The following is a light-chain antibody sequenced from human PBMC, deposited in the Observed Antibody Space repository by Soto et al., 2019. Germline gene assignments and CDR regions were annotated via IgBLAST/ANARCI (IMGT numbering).Light chain of an antibody. V-gene: IGKV3-20*01. CDR3: QPYGSSGT. CDR1: QSVSNNY. Sequence: ETELTQKTATQRRAAEERSTRWSPASQSVSNNYLAWYQQKPGQAPRLLIYGASNRATGIPDRFSGSGSGTESSLSISRLEAEDFAVYFCQPYGSSGTFGQGTKVDNK. CDR2: GAS. J-gene: IGKJ1*01.